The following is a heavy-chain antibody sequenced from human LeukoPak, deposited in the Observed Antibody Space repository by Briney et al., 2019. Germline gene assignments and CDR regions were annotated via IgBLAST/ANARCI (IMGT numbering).Heavy chain of an antibody. V-gene: IGHV1-69*05. CDR1: GGTFSSYA. D-gene: IGHD3-22*01. Sequence: GSSVKVSCKASGGTFSSYAISLVRQAPGQGLEWMGGIIPIFGTANYAQKFQGRVTITTDESTSTAYMELSGLRSEDTAVYYCAVVGYYDSSGYFDYWGQGTLVTVSS. CDR2: IIPIFGTA. J-gene: IGHJ4*02. CDR3: AVVGYYDSSGYFDY.